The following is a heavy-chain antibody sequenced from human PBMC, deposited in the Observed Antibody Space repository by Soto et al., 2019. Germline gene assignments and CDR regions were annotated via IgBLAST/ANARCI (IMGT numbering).Heavy chain of an antibody. CDR2: IRSSDNTR. Sequence: AGGSLRLSCAASGFRFSDYYMSWIRQAPGKGLEWVSYIRSSDNTRYYADSVKGRFTISRDNAKNSLYLQMNSLRAEDTAVYYCARGNAPYDYWGQGILVSVSS. D-gene: IGHD2-2*01. V-gene: IGHV3-11*01. CDR3: ARGNAPYDY. J-gene: IGHJ4*02. CDR1: GFRFSDYY.